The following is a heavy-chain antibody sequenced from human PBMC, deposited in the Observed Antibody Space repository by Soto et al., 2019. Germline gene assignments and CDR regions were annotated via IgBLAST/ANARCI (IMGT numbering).Heavy chain of an antibody. CDR3: ARGTYHYSDSSGVQNRFDP. Sequence: QVQLQESGPGLVQPSQTLSLTCTVSGGSISSGGFYWSWIRQHPEKGLEWIGWIYHSGNTYYNPSLQRRVTLLEDPSKNQFSLKLTSVTAADTAVYYCARGTYHYSDSSGVQNRFDPWGQGTLVTVSS. J-gene: IGHJ5*02. CDR2: IYHSGNT. V-gene: IGHV4-31*03. D-gene: IGHD3-22*01. CDR1: GGSISSGGFY.